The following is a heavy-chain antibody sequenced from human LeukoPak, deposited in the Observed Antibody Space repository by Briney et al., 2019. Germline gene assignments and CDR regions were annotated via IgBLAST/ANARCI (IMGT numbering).Heavy chain of an antibody. Sequence: ASVKVSCKASGYTFTGYYMHWVRQAPGQGLEWMGWINPNSGDTNYAQKFQGRVTMTRDTPISTAYMELSRLRSDDTAVYYCASGRNIAARPGGFDYWGQGTLVTVSS. CDR3: ASGRNIAARPGGFDY. D-gene: IGHD6-6*01. CDR2: INPNSGDT. J-gene: IGHJ4*02. CDR1: GYTFTGYY. V-gene: IGHV1-2*02.